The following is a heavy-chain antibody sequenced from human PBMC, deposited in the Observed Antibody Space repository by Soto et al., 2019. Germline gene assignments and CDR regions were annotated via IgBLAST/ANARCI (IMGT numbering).Heavy chain of an antibody. CDR2: IYYSGST. Sequence: QVQLQESGPGLVKPSQTLSLTCTVSGGPISSGGYYWSWIRQHPGKGLEWIGYIYYSGSTYYNPSLKGRVTISVDTSKNQFSLKLSSVAAADTAVYYCAASCVGCGGFNYYGMDVWGQGTPVTVSS. CDR3: AASCVGCGGFNYYGMDV. CDR1: GGPISSGGYY. J-gene: IGHJ6*02. V-gene: IGHV4-31*03. D-gene: IGHD2-21*01.